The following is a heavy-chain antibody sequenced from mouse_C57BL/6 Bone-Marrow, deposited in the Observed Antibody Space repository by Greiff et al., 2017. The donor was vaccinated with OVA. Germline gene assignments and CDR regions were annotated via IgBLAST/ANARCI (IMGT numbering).Heavy chain of an antibody. J-gene: IGHJ4*01. CDR1: GFAFTNYL. CDR2: INPGSGGT. Sequence: QVQLQQSGAELVRPGTSVKVSCKASGFAFTNYLIEWVKQRPGQGLEWIGVINPGSGGTDYNEKFKGKATLTADKSSSTAYLQLSSLTSEDSAVYFCARSDGTDAMDYWGQGTSVTVSS. V-gene: IGHV1-54*01. D-gene: IGHD4-1*01. CDR3: ARSDGTDAMDY.